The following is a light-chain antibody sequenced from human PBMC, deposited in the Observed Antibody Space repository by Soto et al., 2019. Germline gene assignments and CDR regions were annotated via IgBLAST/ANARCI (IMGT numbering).Light chain of an antibody. J-gene: IGKJ1*01. CDR3: QQYNNWPRT. CDR1: QSVSSN. CDR2: GAS. Sequence: EIVMTQSPAPLSVSPGERATLSCRASQSVSSNLAWYQQKPGQAPRLIIYGASTRATGIPARFSGSGSGTEFTLTISSLQSEDVAVYYCQQYNNWPRTFGQGTKVDI. V-gene: IGKV3-15*01.